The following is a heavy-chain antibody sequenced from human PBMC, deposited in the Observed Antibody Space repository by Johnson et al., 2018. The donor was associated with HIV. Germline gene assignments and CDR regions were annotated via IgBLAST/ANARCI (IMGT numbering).Heavy chain of an antibody. Sequence: VQLLESGGGLVQPGGSLRLSCAASGFTFSSYAMSWVRQAPGKGLEWVSAISGSGGSTYYADSVKGRFTISRDNSKNTLYLQMNSLRAEDTAVYYCAKDRKWELLLKAEAFDIWGQGTMVTVSS. V-gene: IGHV3-23*01. D-gene: IGHD1-26*01. CDR3: AKDRKWELLLKAEAFDI. CDR1: GFTFSSYA. J-gene: IGHJ3*02. CDR2: ISGSGGST.